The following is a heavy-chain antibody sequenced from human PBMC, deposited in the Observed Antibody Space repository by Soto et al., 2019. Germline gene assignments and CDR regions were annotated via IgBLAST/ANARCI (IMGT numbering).Heavy chain of an antibody. Sequence: QVQLVESGGGVVQPGRSLRLSCVVPGSIFSGYGMHWVRQAPGKGLEWVAVIWYDGSNKYYADSVEGRFTISRDNSKNTLYLQMDSLRVEDTAVYYCARDGIGGTVFRGYCDYWGQGTLVTVSS. CDR3: ARDGIGGTVFRGYCDY. CDR2: IWYDGSNK. J-gene: IGHJ4*02. CDR1: GSIFSGYG. V-gene: IGHV3-33*01. D-gene: IGHD1-7*01.